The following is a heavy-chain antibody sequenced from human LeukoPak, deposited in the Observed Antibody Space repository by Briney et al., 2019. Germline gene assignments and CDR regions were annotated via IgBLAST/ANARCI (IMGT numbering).Heavy chain of an antibody. D-gene: IGHD1-14*01. Sequence: GGSLRLSCAASGFTASSNYMSWVRQTPEKGLEWVARIKRQTEGWTKDYAAPVKGRFTISRDDSKSTVYLQMNSLEIEDTAVYYCSRNADHDWWGQGTLVTVSS. CDR2: IKRQTEGWTK. J-gene: IGHJ4*02. V-gene: IGHV3-15*01. CDR3: SRNADHDW. CDR1: GFTASSNY.